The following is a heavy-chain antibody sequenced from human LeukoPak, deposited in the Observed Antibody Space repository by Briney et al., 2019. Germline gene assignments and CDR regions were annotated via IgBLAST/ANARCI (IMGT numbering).Heavy chain of an antibody. D-gene: IGHD6-13*01. Sequence: SETLSLTCTGSGGSISSYYWTWIRQPPRKGLEWIGNIYHSGTPYYNPSLKSRVTLSVDRSKNQFSLKMTSVTAADTAVYYCARDNIPVAGTGLSWFDPWGQGTLVTVSS. CDR3: ARDNIPVAGTGLSWFDP. CDR2: IYHSGTP. CDR1: GGSISSYY. V-gene: IGHV4-59*12. J-gene: IGHJ5*02.